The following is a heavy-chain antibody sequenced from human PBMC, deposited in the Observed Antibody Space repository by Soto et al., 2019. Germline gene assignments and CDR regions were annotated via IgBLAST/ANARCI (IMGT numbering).Heavy chain of an antibody. CDR2: IYPSDSDT. V-gene: IGHV5-51*01. J-gene: IGHJ4*02. CDR1: GYNFAGYW. Sequence: GESLKISCNGSGYNFAGYWIAWVRQMPGKGLELMGIIYPSDSDTRYRPSFQGQVTISADKSISSTYLQWSSLRASDTAMYYCARGGVSTRSFDYWGQGTPVTVSS. D-gene: IGHD3-3*01. CDR3: ARGGVSTRSFDY.